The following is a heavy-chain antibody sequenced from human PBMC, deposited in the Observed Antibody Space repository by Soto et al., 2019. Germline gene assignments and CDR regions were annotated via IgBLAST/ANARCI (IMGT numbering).Heavy chain of an antibody. J-gene: IGHJ3*02. CDR3: ARDHPYSRSWKDAFDI. D-gene: IGHD6-13*01. CDR1: GFTFSDYY. CDR2: ISSSGSTI. Sequence: PGGSLRLSCAASGFTFSDYYMSWIRQAPGKGLEWVSYISSSGSTIYYADSVKGRFTISRDNAKNSLYLQMNSLRAEDTAVYYCARDHPYSRSWKDAFDIWGQGTMVTVSS. V-gene: IGHV3-11*01.